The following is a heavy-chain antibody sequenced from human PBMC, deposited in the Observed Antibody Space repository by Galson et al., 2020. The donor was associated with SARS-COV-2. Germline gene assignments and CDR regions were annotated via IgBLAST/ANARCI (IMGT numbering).Heavy chain of an antibody. J-gene: IGHJ5*02. Sequence: VKIGESLKISCAASGFMFRTYGMHWVRQAPGKGLEWVAFIWYDGSNQYYADSVKGRFTISRDNSENMLYLQMTSLRAEDTAIYYCARDRHCTTTTCYNWFDPWGQGTLVTVSS. D-gene: IGHD1-26*01. CDR3: ARDRHCTTTTCYNWFDP. CDR2: IWYDGSNQ. V-gene: IGHV3-33*01. CDR1: GFMFRTYG.